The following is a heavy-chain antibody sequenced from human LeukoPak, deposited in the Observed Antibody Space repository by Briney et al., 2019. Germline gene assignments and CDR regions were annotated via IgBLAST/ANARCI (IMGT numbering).Heavy chain of an antibody. CDR1: GYTFTSYD. CDR2: MNPNSGNT. D-gene: IGHD6-13*01. V-gene: IGHV1-8*01. J-gene: IGHJ4*02. CDR3: ARGLPTSLGIAAAAPREWGY. Sequence: ASVKVSCKASGYTFTSYDINWVRQATGQGLEWMGWMNPNSGNTGYAQKFQGRVTMTRNTSISTAYMELSSLRSEDTAVYYCARGLPTSLGIAAAAPREWGYWGQGTLVTVSS.